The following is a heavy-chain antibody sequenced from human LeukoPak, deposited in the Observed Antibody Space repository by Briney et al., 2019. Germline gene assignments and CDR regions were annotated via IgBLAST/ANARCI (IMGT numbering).Heavy chain of an antibody. D-gene: IGHD3-10*01. V-gene: IGHV3-30*02. CDR3: VKGGGSGRPLDN. CDR1: GFTFSSYG. J-gene: IGHJ4*02. CDR2: IRYDGSNK. Sequence: GGSLRLSCAASGFTFSSYGMHWVRQAPGKGLEWVAFIRYDGSNKYYTDSVKGRFTISRDNSKNTLYLQMNSLRVEDMAVYYCVKGGGSGRPLDNWGQGTLVTVSS.